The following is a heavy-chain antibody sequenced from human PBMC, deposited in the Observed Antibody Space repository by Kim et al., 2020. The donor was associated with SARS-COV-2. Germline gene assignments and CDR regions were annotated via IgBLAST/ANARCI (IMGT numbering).Heavy chain of an antibody. CDR1: GESLSVPS. V-gene: IGHV4-34*01. D-gene: IGHD2-2*01. Sequence: SETLSLTCAVYGESLSVPSWSWIRQPPGMGLEWIGEINHSGSTKYNPSLKSRVTISADTSKKQIYLKLTSVIAADTAAYYCASVPTALHDAFDIWGQGT. J-gene: IGHJ3*02. CDR3: ASVPTALHDAFDI. CDR2: INHSGST.